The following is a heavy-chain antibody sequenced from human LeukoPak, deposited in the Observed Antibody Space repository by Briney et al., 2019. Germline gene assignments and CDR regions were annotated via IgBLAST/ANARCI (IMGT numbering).Heavy chain of an antibody. J-gene: IGHJ4*02. V-gene: IGHV1-58*02. Sequence: ASGRVSGKASRFTFTSSAMQAVRQAPGHRLEWIGWIVVGSGNTNYAQKFQERVTITRDMSTSTVYLELSSLRAEDTAVYYCAADRGGNSDLRYWGQGTLVTVSS. CDR1: RFTFTSSA. CDR2: IVVGSGNT. CDR3: AADRGGNSDLRY. D-gene: IGHD4-23*01.